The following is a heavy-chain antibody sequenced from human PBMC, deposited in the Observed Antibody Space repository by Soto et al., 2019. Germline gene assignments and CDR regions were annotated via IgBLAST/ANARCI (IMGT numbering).Heavy chain of an antibody. CDR2: IFHGGTT. J-gene: IGHJ5*02. V-gene: IGHV4-38-2*02. CDR3: ARDVDWFDP. Sequence: SETLSLTCAVSGDYISNGYYWAWIRQPPGMGLDWIGSIFHGGTTHYNPSLKSRVIMSVDTSKNQFSLRLNSVTAADTAVYYCARDVDWFDPWGRGTLVTVSS. CDR1: GDYISNGYY.